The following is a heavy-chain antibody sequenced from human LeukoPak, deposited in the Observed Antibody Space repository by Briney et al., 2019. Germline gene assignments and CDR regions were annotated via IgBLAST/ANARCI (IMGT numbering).Heavy chain of an antibody. D-gene: IGHD1-1*01. Sequence: GRSLRLSCAVSGFTFSSYTMHWVRQAPGKGLEWVAVISYDGSNKYYADSVKGRFTISRDNSKNTLYLQMNSLRAEDTAVYYCAKDLERVPGAAYYYYGMDVWGQGTTVTVSS. CDR3: AKDLERVPGAAYYYYGMDV. CDR1: GFTFSSYT. CDR2: ISYDGSNK. J-gene: IGHJ6*02. V-gene: IGHV3-30*04.